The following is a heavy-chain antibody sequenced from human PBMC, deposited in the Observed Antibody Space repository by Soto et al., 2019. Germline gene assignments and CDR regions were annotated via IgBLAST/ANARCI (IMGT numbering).Heavy chain of an antibody. J-gene: IGHJ6*02. V-gene: IGHV3-66*01. D-gene: IGHD3-10*01. CDR2: IYSGGTT. CDR1: GFTVSYNY. Sequence: EVQLLDSGGDLVQPGGSLRLSCAASGFTVSYNYMSWVRQAPGKGLECVSTIYSGGTTYFADSVKGRFTISRDNSKNTLYLQMNSLRADDTAVYYCARDRGEDYYGSGSYPYWGQGTTVTVSS. CDR3: ARDRGEDYYGSGSYPY.